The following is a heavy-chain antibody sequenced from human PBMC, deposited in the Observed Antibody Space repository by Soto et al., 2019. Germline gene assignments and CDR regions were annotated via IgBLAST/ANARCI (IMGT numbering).Heavy chain of an antibody. V-gene: IGHV4-39*01. CDR2: IYYSGST. D-gene: IGHD6-6*01. CDR1: GGSISSSSYY. CDR3: ASATHRGQLVAQRFDY. Sequence: SETLSLTCTVSGGSISSSSYYWGWIRQPPGKGLEWIGSIYYSGSTYYNPSLKSRVTISVDTSKNQFSLKLSSVTAADTAVYYCASATHRGQLVAQRFDYWGQGTLVTVSS. J-gene: IGHJ4*02.